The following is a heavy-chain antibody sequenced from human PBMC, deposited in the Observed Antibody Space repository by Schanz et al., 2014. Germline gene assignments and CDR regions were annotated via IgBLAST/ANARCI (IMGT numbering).Heavy chain of an antibody. J-gene: IGHJ6*02. CDR3: AREEGWGIAAAGTKHYYYGMDV. CDR1: GFTFSSYS. Sequence: VQLVESGGGLVKPGGSLRLSCAASGFTFSSYSMNWVRQAPGKGLEWVSSISSSSSYIYYADSVKGRFTISRDNAKNALYLQMNSLRAEDTAVYYCAREEGWGIAAAGTKHYYYGMDVWGRGTTVTVSS. D-gene: IGHD6-13*01. V-gene: IGHV3-21*01. CDR2: ISSSSSYI.